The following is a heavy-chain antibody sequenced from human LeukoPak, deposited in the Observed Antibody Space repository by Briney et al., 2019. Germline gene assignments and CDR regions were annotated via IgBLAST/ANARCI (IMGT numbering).Heavy chain of an antibody. Sequence: PSETLSLTCGVSGGSIDMTNYWSWVRQAPGKGLEWIGEIAHDGTRNYNASLRSRVAMSLDRANNQFSLSLTSVTAADTAVYYCTRENRPFCSFAYWGQGVLVTVSS. CDR2: IAHDGTR. CDR1: GGSIDMTNY. CDR3: TRENRPFCSFAY. J-gene: IGHJ4*02. V-gene: IGHV4-4*02. D-gene: IGHD2-15*01.